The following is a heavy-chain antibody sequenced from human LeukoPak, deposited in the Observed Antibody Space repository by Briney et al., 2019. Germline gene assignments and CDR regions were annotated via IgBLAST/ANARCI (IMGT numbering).Heavy chain of an antibody. CDR3: AGGKGVNSGYDSFGWFDP. CDR2: IYYSGST. CDR1: GGSVSSGSYY. Sequence: SETLSLTCTVSGGSVSSGSYYWSWIRQPPGKGLEWIGYIYYSGSTNYNPSLKSRVTISVDTSKNQFSLKLSSVTAADTAVYYCAGGKGVNSGYDSFGWFDPWGQGTLVTVSS. V-gene: IGHV4-61*01. J-gene: IGHJ5*02. D-gene: IGHD5-12*01.